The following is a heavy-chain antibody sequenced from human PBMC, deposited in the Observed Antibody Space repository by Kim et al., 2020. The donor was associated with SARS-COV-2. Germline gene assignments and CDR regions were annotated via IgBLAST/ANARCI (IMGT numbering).Heavy chain of an antibody. J-gene: IGHJ4*02. V-gene: IGHV3-9*01. CDR2: GSI. Sequence: GSIGYGDSWKGRFTISRDNAKNSLYLQMNSLGAEDTALYYCAKDMTFDYWGQGTLVTVSS. CDR3: AKDMTFDY. D-gene: IGHD2-21*02.